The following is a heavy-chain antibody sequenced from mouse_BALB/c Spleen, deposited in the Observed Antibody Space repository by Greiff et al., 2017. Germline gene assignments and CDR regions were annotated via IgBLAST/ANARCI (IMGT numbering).Heavy chain of an antibody. V-gene: IGHV2-6-7*01. Sequence: VQVVESGPGLVAPSQSLSITCTVSGFSLTGYGVNWVRQPPGKGLEWLGMIWGDGSTDYNSALKSRLSISKDNSKSQVFLKMNSLQTDDTAMYYCARFFDGYYLYAMDYWGQGTSVTVSS. J-gene: IGHJ4*01. D-gene: IGHD2-3*01. CDR2: IWGDGST. CDR1: GFSLTGYG. CDR3: ARFFDGYYLYAMDY.